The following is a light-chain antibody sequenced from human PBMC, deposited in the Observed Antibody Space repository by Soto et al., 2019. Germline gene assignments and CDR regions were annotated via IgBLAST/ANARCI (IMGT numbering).Light chain of an antibody. CDR2: SAS. V-gene: IGKV1-6*01. Sequence: IQMTQSPSSLSASVGDRVTITCRASQGVRDDVGWYQQKPGKAPKLLIYSASTLQSGVPSRFSGRGSGTDFTLTISGLQPEELATYDCLQRSNYPMTFGVGTKVAIK. CDR1: QGVRDD. CDR3: LQRSNYPMT. J-gene: IGKJ4*01.